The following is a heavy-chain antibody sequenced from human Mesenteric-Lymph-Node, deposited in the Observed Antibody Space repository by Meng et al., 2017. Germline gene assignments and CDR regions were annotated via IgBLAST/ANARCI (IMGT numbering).Heavy chain of an antibody. CDR1: GFTVSSNY. CDR2: IYSGGST. CDR3: ARVGVAVAVDAFDI. J-gene: IGHJ3*02. V-gene: IGHV3-66*02. D-gene: IGHD6-19*01. Sequence: EVQVVASGGGLAQPGGSLRLSCAASGFTVSSNYMSWVRQAPGKGLEWVSVIYSGGSTYYADSVKGRFTISRDNSKNTLYLQMNSLRAEDTAVYYCARVGVAVAVDAFDIWGQGTMVTVSS.